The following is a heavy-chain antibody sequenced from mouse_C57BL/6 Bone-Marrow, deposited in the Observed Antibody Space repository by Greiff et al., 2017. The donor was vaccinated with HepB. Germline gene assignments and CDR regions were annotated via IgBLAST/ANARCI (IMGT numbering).Heavy chain of an antibody. V-gene: IGHV1-15*01. J-gene: IGHJ3*01. CDR2: IDPETCGT. CDR1: GYTFTDYE. D-gene: IGHD1-1*01. CDR3: TNYYGSSGAWFAY. Sequence: QVQLKESGAELVRPGASVTLSCKASGYTFTDYEMHWVKQTPVHGLEWIGAIDPETCGTAYNQKFKGKAILTADKSSSTAYMELRSLTSEDSAVYYCTNYYGSSGAWFAYWGQGTLVTVSA.